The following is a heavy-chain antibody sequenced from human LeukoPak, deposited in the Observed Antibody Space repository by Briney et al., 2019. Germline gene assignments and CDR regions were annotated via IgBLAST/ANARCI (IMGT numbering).Heavy chain of an antibody. CDR1: GFTFSSYA. CDR3: ARCWGSGIYLFDAFDI. V-gene: IGHV3-30*04. J-gene: IGHJ3*02. CDR2: ISYDGSNK. Sequence: GGSLRLSCAASGFTFSSYAMHWVRQAPGKGLEWVAVISYDGSNKYYADSVKGRFTISRDNAKKSLYLQMNSLRAEDTAVYYCARCWGSGIYLFDAFDIWGQGTMVTVSS. D-gene: IGHD1-26*01.